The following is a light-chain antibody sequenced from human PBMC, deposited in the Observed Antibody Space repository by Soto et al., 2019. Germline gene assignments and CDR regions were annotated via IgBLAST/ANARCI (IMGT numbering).Light chain of an antibody. CDR2: AAS. J-gene: IGKJ4*01. V-gene: IGKV3-11*01. Sequence: EIVLTQSPATLSLSPGERATLSCRASQSVSSYLAWYQQKPGQAPRLLIYAASNRATGIPARFSGSGSGTDFTLTISSLVPEDFAVYYCQQRSNWRALTFGGGNKVEIK. CDR1: QSVSSY. CDR3: QQRSNWRALT.